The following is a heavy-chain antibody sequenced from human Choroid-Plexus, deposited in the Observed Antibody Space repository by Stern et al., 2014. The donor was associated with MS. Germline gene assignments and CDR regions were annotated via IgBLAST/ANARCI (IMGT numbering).Heavy chain of an antibody. CDR2: ESYDGSNK. CDR1: GFTFGSCA. Sequence: QVPLVESGGGVVQPGRPLRLSCAASGFTFGSCAMPWVRQAQRTGLEWEAGESYDGSNKYYADSVKGRFTVSRDNSQNTLYMQMSSLRAEDTAVYYCAKDRQYLTYFFDHWGQGSLVTVSS. D-gene: IGHD2-8*01. V-gene: IGHV3-30*18. CDR3: AKDRQYLTYFFDH. J-gene: IGHJ5*02.